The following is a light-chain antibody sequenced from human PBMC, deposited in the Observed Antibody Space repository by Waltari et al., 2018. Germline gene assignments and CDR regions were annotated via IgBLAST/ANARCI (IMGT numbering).Light chain of an antibody. V-gene: IGLV2-11*01. Sequence: QSALTQPRSVSGSPGQSVTLSCTGTSSDVGGYKSVSWYQQHPGKAPKLMIYDVSERPSGVPDRFSGSKSGNTASLTISGLQAEDEADYYCCSHAGSYVIFGGGTKLTVL. CDR3: CSHAGSYVI. CDR1: SSDVGGYKS. J-gene: IGLJ2*01. CDR2: DVS.